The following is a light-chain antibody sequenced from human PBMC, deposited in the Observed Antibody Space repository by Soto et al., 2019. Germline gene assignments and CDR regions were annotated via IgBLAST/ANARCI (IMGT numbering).Light chain of an antibody. CDR3: SPYTSSSTPLI. CDR1: SSDVGGYNY. V-gene: IGLV2-14*01. J-gene: IGLJ1*01. Sequence: QSVLTQPASVSGSPGQSITISCTGTSSDVGGYNYVSWYQQHPGKAPKLMIYEVSNRPSGVSNRFSGSKSGNTASLTISGLQAEDEADYYCSPYTSSSTPLIFGTGTKVTVL. CDR2: EVS.